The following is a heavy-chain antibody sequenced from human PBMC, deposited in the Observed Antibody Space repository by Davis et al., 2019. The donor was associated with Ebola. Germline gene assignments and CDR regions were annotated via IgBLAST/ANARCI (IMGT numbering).Heavy chain of an antibody. CDR3: ARDPRYSGSYYSFDY. V-gene: IGHV4-39*07. CDR1: GGSISSSSYY. Sequence: PSETLSLTCTVSGGSISSSSYYWGWIRQPPGKGLEWIGSIYYSGSTYYNPSLKSRVTISVDTSKNQFSLKLSSVTAADTAVYYCARDPRYSGSYYSFDYWGQGTLVTVSS. J-gene: IGHJ4*02. D-gene: IGHD1-26*01. CDR2: IYYSGST.